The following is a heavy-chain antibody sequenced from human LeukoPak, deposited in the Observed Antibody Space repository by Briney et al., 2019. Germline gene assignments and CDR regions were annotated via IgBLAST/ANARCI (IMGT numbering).Heavy chain of an antibody. D-gene: IGHD3-3*01. CDR2: IKQDGSEK. CDR1: GFTFDDYA. V-gene: IGHV3-7*01. CDR3: ARLRYNDFWSGSWKFYYYMDV. J-gene: IGHJ6*03. Sequence: GGSLRLSCAASGFTFDDYAMHWVRQAPGKGLEWVANIKQDGSEKYYVDSVKGRFTISRDNAKSSLYLQMNSLRAEDTAIYYCARLRYNDFWSGSWKFYYYMDVWGKGTTVTVSS.